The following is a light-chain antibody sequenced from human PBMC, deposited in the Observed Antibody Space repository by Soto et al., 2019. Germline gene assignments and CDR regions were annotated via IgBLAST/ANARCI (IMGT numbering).Light chain of an antibody. V-gene: IGKV1-33*01. CDR1: QDISNY. CDR2: DAS. Sequence: DIQMTQSPSSLSASVGDRVTITCQASQDISNYLNWYQQKPGKAPKLLIYDASNLETGVPSRFSGSGSGTDFPHTISSLQHEDLATYYCQQYDNRTPFTFGPGTKVDIK. J-gene: IGKJ3*01. CDR3: QQYDNRTPFT.